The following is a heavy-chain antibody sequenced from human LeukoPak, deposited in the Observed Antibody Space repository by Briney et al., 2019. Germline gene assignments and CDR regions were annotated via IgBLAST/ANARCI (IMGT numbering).Heavy chain of an antibody. Sequence: SETLSLTCNVSGSSISNGFFWAWIRQSPGKGLEWIGSIQNGGDSYYNPSLKSRTTMSVDTSKNQFSLKLTSVTAADTAVFYCARGMGRFCTSSSCYLSFVYWGQGTLVTVFS. CDR1: GSSISNGFF. CDR2: IQNGGDS. J-gene: IGHJ4*02. V-gene: IGHV4-38-2*02. CDR3: ARGMGRFCTSSSCYLSFVY. D-gene: IGHD2-2*01.